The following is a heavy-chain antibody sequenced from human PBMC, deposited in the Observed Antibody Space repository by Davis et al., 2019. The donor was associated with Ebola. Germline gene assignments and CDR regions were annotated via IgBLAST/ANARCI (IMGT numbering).Heavy chain of an antibody. V-gene: IGHV5-51*01. Sequence: GESLKISCKGSGYSFTSYWISWVRQMPAKGLEWMGIIYPGDSDTRYSPSFEGQVTISVDRSISTAYLQWSSLKASDIAMYYCARQESLYGSSDYWGQGTLVTVSS. D-gene: IGHD2/OR15-2a*01. CDR2: IYPGDSDT. CDR3: ARQESLYGSSDY. J-gene: IGHJ4*02. CDR1: GYSFTSYW.